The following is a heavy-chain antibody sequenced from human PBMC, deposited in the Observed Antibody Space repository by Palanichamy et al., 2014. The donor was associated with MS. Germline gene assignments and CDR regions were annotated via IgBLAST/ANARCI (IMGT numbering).Heavy chain of an antibody. CDR2: IYYSGTT. D-gene: IGHD3-10*01. V-gene: IGHV4-39*01. CDR1: GGSISSSNYY. J-gene: IGHJ4*02. CDR3: VSYLGGISYKGVY. Sequence: QLQLQESGPGLVKPSETLSLICNVSGGSISSSNYYWAWIRQPPGKGLEWIGSIYYSGTTYYNPSLKSRVTISVDTSSNQFSLKLSSVTAADTAVYFCVSYLGGISYKGVYWGQGTLVTVSS.